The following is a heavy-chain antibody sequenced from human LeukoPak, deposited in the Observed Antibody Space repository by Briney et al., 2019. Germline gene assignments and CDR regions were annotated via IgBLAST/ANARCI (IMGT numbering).Heavy chain of an antibody. J-gene: IGHJ4*02. CDR3: ASDGGPFDH. V-gene: IGHV3-7*01. D-gene: IGHD3-16*01. CDR2: IKQHGTEK. CDR1: GIMFSGYW. Sequence: GGSLRLSCTASGIMFSGYWMSWVRQAPGKGLEWVANIKQHGTEKYYVDSVKGRFTISRDDAKKSVYLQMNSLRAEDTAVYYCASDGGPFDHWGQGILVTVAS.